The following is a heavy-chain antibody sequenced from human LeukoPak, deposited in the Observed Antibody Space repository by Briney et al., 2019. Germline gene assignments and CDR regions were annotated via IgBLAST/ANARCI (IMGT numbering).Heavy chain of an antibody. D-gene: IGHD3-10*01. Sequence: GGSLRLSCAASGFTFSSYAMSWVRQAPGKGLEWVSAISGSGGSTYYADSVKGRFTISRDNSKNSLYLQMNSLRAEDTAVYYCARADGSYYGSGVDYWGQGTLVTVSS. V-gene: IGHV3-23*01. J-gene: IGHJ4*02. CDR1: GFTFSSYA. CDR2: ISGSGGST. CDR3: ARADGSYYGSGVDY.